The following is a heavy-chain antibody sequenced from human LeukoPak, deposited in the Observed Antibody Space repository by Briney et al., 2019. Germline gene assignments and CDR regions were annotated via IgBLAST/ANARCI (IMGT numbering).Heavy chain of an antibody. CDR3: ARHRVLQYFDWLSYFDY. CDR1: GFTFSSYW. CDR2: IKQVGREK. Sequence: GGALRLSCAASGFTFSSYWMSWVRQAPGKGLEGVANIKQVGREKYYVDSVKGGFTISRDKAKNSLYLQMNSMRAEATAVYYCARHRVLQYFDWLSYFDYSGQGPLVPVSS. V-gene: IGHV3-7*01. J-gene: IGHJ4*02. D-gene: IGHD3-9*01.